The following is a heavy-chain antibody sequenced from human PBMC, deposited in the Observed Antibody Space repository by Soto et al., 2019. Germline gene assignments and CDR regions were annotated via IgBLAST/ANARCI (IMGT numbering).Heavy chain of an antibody. J-gene: IGHJ4*02. D-gene: IGHD1-1*01. Sequence: PGGSLRLSCAASRFTFSNYSMNWVRQAPGKGLEWVSSISDTGSHTYYADSVKGRFTISRDNAKSSLYLQMDRLRADDTAIYYCVRSGDNYNLLDYWGQGTLVTV. CDR2: ISDTGSHT. V-gene: IGHV3-21*01. CDR3: VRSGDNYNLLDY. CDR1: RFTFSNYS.